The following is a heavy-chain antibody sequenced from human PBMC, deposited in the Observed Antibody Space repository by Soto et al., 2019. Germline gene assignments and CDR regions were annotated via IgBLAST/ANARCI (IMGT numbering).Heavy chain of an antibody. Sequence: GPSVKVSCKASGYTFTSYAMHWVLQAPGQRLEWMGWINAGNGNTKYSQKFQGRVTITRDTSASTAYMELSSLRSEDTAVYYCARGIGGKFWYLVYWGQGTLVTVSS. CDR1: GYTFTSYA. CDR3: ARGIGGKFWYLVY. D-gene: IGHD1-26*01. J-gene: IGHJ4*02. CDR2: INAGNGNT. V-gene: IGHV1-3*01.